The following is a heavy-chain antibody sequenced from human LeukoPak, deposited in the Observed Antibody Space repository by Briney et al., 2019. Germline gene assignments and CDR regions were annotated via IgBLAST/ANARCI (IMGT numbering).Heavy chain of an antibody. CDR3: ASNYGSGSYSPAS. V-gene: IGHV4-39*01. CDR1: GXSISSSSYY. CDR2: IYYSGST. Sequence: SETLSLTCTVSGXSISSSSYYWGWIRQPPGKGLESIGSIYYSGSTYYNPSLKSRVTMSVDTYKNQFSLKLSSVTAADTAVYYCASNYGSGSYSPASWGQGTLVTVSS. J-gene: IGHJ4*02. D-gene: IGHD3-10*01.